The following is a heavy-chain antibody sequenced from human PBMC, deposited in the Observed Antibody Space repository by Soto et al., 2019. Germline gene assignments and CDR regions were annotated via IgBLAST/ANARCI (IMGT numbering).Heavy chain of an antibody. CDR1: GGTFSSYA. CDR3: ARGTPPRRAAVHCSSTSCHAGYYYYYGMDV. V-gene: IGHV1-69*01. CDR2: IIPIFGTA. J-gene: IGHJ6*02. D-gene: IGHD2-2*01. Sequence: QVQLVQSGAEVKKPGSSVKVSCKASGGTFSSYAISWVRQAPGQGLEWMGGIIPIFGTANYAQKFQGRVTITADESTSTAYMELSSLRSEDTAVYYCARGTPPRRAAVHCSSTSCHAGYYYYYGMDVWGQGTTVTVSS.